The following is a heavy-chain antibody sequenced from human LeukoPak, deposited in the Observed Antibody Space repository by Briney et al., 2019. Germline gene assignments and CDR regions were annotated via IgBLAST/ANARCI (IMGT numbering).Heavy chain of an antibody. CDR2: IRSKANSYAT. CDR3: TSSWELLRSYYYGMDV. V-gene: IGHV3-73*01. J-gene: IGHJ6*02. CDR1: GFTFSGSA. D-gene: IGHD1-26*01. Sequence: PGGSLELSCAASGFTFSGSAMHWVRQASGKGLEWVGRIRSKANSYATAYAASVKGRFTISRDDSKNTAYLQMNSLKTEDTAVYYCTSSWELLRSYYYGMDVWGQGTTVTVSS.